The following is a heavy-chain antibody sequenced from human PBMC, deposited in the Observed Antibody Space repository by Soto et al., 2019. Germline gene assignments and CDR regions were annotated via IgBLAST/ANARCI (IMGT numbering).Heavy chain of an antibody. Sequence: QVQLVQSGAEEKKPGASVKVSCKASGYTFTSYAMHWVRQAPGQRLEWMGWINAGNGNTKYSQKCQGRVTLTRDTAASTAYMELSSLRSEDTAVYYCARSIVVVTALDYWGQGTLVTVSS. CDR2: INAGNGNT. V-gene: IGHV1-3*05. D-gene: IGHD2-21*02. CDR3: ARSIVVVTALDY. J-gene: IGHJ4*02. CDR1: GYTFTSYA.